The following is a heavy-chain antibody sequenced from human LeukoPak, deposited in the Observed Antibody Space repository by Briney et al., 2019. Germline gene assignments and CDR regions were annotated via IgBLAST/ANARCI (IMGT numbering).Heavy chain of an antibody. CDR1: GGSFSGYY. CDR2: INHSGST. D-gene: IGHD2-2*01. V-gene: IGHV4-34*01. J-gene: IGHJ4*02. CDR3: AREYCSSTSCYAVLDY. Sequence: SETLSLTCAVYGGSFSGYYWSWIRQPPGKGLEWIGEINHSGSTNYNPSLKSRVTTSVDTSKNQFSLKLSSVTAADTAVYYCAREYCSSTSCYAVLDYWGQGTLVTVSS.